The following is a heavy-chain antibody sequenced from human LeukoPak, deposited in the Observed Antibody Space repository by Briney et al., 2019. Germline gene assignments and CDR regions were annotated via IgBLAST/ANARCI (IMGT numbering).Heavy chain of an antibody. D-gene: IGHD2-2*02. V-gene: IGHV4-30-2*01. J-gene: IGHJ6*02. CDR1: GGSISSGGYS. CDR3: ARGCSSTSCYISGMDV. Sequence: SQTLSLTCAVSGGSISSGGYSWSWLRQPPGTGLEWIGYIYHSGSTYYNPSLKSRVTISVDRSKNQFSLKLSSVTAADTAVYYCARGCSSTSCYISGMDVWGQGTTVTVSS. CDR2: IYHSGST.